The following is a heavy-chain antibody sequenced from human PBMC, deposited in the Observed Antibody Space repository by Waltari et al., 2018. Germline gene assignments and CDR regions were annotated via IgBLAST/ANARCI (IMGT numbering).Heavy chain of an antibody. CDR2: INHSGST. Sequence: QVQLQQWGAGLLKPSETLSLTCAVYGGSFSGYYWSWIRRPPGRGLEWIGEINHSGSTNYNPSLKSRVTISVDTSKNQFSLKLSSVTAADTAVYYCARESRLRFLGPGYYYGMDVWGQGTTVTVSS. CDR1: GGSFSGYY. CDR3: ARESRLRFLGPGYYYGMDV. V-gene: IGHV4-34*01. J-gene: IGHJ6*02. D-gene: IGHD3-3*01.